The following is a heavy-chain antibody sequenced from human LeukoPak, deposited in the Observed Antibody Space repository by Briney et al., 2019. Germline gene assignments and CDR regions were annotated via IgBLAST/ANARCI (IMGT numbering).Heavy chain of an antibody. CDR3: AKDGGGWYTSGWYYFDY. Sequence: HPGGSLRLSCAASGFTFTDFAMSWVRQAPGKGLEWVSAISGSGGRTYYADSVKGRFTISRDNSKNTLYLQMNSLRAEDTAVYYCAKDGGGWYTSGWYYFDYWGQGTLVTVSS. CDR1: GFTFTDFA. D-gene: IGHD6-19*01. CDR2: ISGSGGRT. V-gene: IGHV3-23*01. J-gene: IGHJ4*02.